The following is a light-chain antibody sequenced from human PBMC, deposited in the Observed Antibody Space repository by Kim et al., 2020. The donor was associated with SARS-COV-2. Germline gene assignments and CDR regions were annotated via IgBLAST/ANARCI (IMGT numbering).Light chain of an antibody. CDR3: QSYDSRNWV. CDR1: CGGIVHNY. Sequence: GTTVAITCTRTCGGIVHNYVRGYERRPNRAPTTVIYEDNRRPSGVPYRFSGSVDSSSNSASLTISGQKTEDEADYYCQSYDSRNWVFGGGTQLTVL. V-gene: IGLV6-57*03. J-gene: IGLJ3*02. CDR2: EDN.